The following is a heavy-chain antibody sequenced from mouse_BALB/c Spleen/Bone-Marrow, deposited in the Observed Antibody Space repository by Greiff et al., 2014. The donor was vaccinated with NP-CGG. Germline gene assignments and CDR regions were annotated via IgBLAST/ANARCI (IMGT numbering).Heavy chain of an antibody. Sequence: LQESGPELVKPGASVRISCKASGYTFTSYYIHWVKQRPGQGLEWIGWIYPGNVNTKYNEKFKGKATLTADKSSSTAYMQLSSLTSEDSAAYFCARDTMDYWGQGTSVTVSS. CDR1: GYTFTSYY. CDR3: ARDTMDY. CDR2: IYPGNVNT. J-gene: IGHJ4*01. V-gene: IGHV1S56*01.